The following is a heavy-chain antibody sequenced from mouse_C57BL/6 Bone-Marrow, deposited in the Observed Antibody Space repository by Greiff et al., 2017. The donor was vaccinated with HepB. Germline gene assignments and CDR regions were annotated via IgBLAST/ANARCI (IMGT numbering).Heavy chain of an antibody. CDR1: GFIIKDYY. V-gene: IGHV14-2*01. CDR2: IDPEDGET. J-gene: IGHJ3*01. CDR3: TEGGYSRSWFAY. Sequence: VQLQQSGAELVKPGASVKLSCTASGFIIKDYYMHWVKQRTERGLEWIGRIDPEDGETKYAEKFKGKATITVDTSSNTAYLQLRSLTSEDTAVYCCTEGGYSRSWFAYWGQGTLVTVSA. D-gene: IGHD2-12*01.